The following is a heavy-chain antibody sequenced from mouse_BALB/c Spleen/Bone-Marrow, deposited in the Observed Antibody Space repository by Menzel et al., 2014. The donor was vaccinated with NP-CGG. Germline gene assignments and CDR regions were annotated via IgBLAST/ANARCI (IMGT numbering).Heavy chain of an antibody. Sequence: VQLQQSGAELAKPGASVKMSCKASGYTFTSYWIHWVKQRPGQGLEWIGYINPSTGYTEYNQKFKDKATLTADKSSSTAYMQLSSLISEDSAVYYCAPYSHEGVAYWGQGTLVTVSA. V-gene: IGHV1-7*01. CDR2: INPSTGYT. D-gene: IGHD2-12*01. CDR1: GYTFTSYW. CDR3: APYSHEGVAY. J-gene: IGHJ3*01.